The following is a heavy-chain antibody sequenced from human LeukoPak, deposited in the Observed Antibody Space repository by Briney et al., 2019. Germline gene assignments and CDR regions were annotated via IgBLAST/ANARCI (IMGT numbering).Heavy chain of an antibody. D-gene: IGHD6-13*01. CDR3: ARSQQLVRRYFDY. CDR1: GGTFSSHA. V-gene: IGHV1-69*06. CDR2: IIPIFGTA. Sequence: SVKVSCKASGGTFSSHAISWVRQAPGQGLEWMGGIIPIFGTANYAQKFQGRVTITADKSTSTAYMELSSLRSEDTAVYYCARSQQLVRRYFDYWGQGTLVTVSS. J-gene: IGHJ4*02.